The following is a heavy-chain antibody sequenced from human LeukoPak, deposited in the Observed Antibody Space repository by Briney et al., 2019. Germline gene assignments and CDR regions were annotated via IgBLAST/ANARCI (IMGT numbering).Heavy chain of an antibody. CDR3: ARTLGYSSGWYSEPSPSWLDP. CDR2: IIPIFGTA. V-gene: IGHV1-69*13. D-gene: IGHD6-19*01. Sequence: SVKVSCKASGGTFSSYAISWVRQAPGQGLEWMGGIIPIFGTANYAQKFQGRVTITADESTSTAYMELSSLRSEDTAVYYCARTLGYSSGWYSEPSPSWLDPWGQGTLVTVSS. J-gene: IGHJ5*02. CDR1: GGTFSSYA.